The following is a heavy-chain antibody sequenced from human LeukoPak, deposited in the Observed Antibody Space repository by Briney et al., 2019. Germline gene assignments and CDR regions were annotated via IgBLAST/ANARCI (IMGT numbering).Heavy chain of an antibody. J-gene: IGHJ6*03. CDR1: GFTFSTYN. D-gene: IGHD1-26*01. CDR3: ARDPYSGSYGDYYYYYMDV. V-gene: IGHV3-21*01. Sequence: GGSLRLSCAASGFTFSTYNMNWVRQAPGKGLEWVSSITSGSSYIYYADSVKGRFTISRDNAKNSLYLQMNSLRDEDTAVYYCARDPYSGSYGDYYYYYMDVWGKGTTVTISS. CDR2: ITSGSSYI.